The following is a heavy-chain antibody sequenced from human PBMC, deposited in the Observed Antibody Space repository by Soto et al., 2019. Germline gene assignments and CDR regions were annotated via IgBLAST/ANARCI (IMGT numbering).Heavy chain of an antibody. V-gene: IGHV4-34*01. Sequence: LSLTCAVYGGSFSGYYWSWIRQPPGKGLEWIGEINHSGSTNYNPSLKSRVTISVDTSKNQFSLKLSPVTAADTAVYYCATGSGFSYYYYGMDVWGQGTTVTVSS. J-gene: IGHJ6*02. CDR2: INHSGST. CDR1: GGSFSGYY. D-gene: IGHD6-19*01. CDR3: ATGSGFSYYYYGMDV.